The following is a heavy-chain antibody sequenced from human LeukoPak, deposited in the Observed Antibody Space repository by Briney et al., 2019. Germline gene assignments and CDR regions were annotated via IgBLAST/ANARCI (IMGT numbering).Heavy chain of an antibody. CDR1: GFPFNYFW. J-gene: IGHJ4*02. Sequence: GGSLRLSCAASGFPFNYFWMSWVRQAPEKGLEWVSHINSDGKNTDYADSVKGRFTISRDNAKNTLYLQMNSLRAEDTAVYYCARDGSPQKDFDSWGQGTLVTVSS. D-gene: IGHD1-26*01. V-gene: IGHV3-74*01. CDR3: ARDGSPQKDFDS. CDR2: INSDGKNT.